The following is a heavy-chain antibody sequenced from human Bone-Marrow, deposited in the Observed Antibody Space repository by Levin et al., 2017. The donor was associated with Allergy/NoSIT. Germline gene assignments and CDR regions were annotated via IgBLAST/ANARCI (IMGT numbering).Heavy chain of an antibody. V-gene: IGHV3-9*01. CDR1: GFSFDDYA. CDR3: ARVEGDSSVFQH. D-gene: IGHD6-19*01. Sequence: SCAASGFSFDDYAMHWVRRAPGKGLEWVSGISWNSGDIGYGDSVKGRFTISRDNADNSLYLHMDNLRHEDTAFYYCARVEGDSSVFQHWGQGTLVTVSS. J-gene: IGHJ1*01. CDR2: ISWNSGDI.